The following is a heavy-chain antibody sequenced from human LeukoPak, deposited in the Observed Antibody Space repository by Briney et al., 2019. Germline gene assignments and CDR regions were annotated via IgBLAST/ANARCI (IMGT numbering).Heavy chain of an antibody. CDR2: ISSNGYYI. D-gene: IGHD6-13*01. J-gene: IGHJ4*02. CDR1: GFAFRSHT. CDR3: AREGGTYSSNLDYFDY. V-gene: IGHV3-21*01. Sequence: GGSLRLSCAASGFAFRSHTINWVRQAPGKGLEWVSSISSNGYYIYYADSVKGRFTISRDNAKNSLYLQMDSLRAEDTAMYYCAREGGTYSSNLDYFDYWGQGTLVTVSS.